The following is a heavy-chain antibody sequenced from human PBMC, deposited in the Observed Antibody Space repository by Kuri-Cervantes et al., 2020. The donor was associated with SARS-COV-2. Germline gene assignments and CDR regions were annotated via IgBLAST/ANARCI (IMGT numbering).Heavy chain of an antibody. Sequence: GESLKISCAASGFTFSSYAMSWVRQAPGKGLEWVSAISGSGGSTYYADSVKGRFTISRDNSKNTLYLQMNSLRAEDTAVYYCTTGGGNIDDFDYWGQGTLVTVSS. V-gene: IGHV3-23*01. D-gene: IGHD3-16*01. CDR2: ISGSGGST. J-gene: IGHJ4*02. CDR1: GFTFSSYA. CDR3: TTGGGNIDDFDY.